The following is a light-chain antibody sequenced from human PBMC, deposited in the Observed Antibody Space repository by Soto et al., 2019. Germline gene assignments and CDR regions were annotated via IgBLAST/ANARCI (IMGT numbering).Light chain of an antibody. Sequence: EIVLTQSPGTLSLSPGEGATLSCRASQSVGGTFLAWYQQKGGQAPRLLIHGASNRATGIPDRFSGSGSGTDFTLNISRLEREDFAVYYCQQYGGSRRTFGQGTKVEVK. CDR3: QQYGGSRRT. V-gene: IGKV3-20*01. J-gene: IGKJ1*01. CDR2: GAS. CDR1: QSVGGTF.